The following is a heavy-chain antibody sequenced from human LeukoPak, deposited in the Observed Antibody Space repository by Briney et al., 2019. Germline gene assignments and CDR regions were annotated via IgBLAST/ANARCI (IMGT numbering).Heavy chain of an antibody. Sequence: GASVKVSCKDSGYTFTTYGISWVRQAPGHGLEWMGYISGRSDDENYADNFQGRLTMTTDTSTNTAYMELGSLTSDDTAVYYCARDWDGRTDCFGPWGQGTLVTVSS. CDR2: ISGRSDDE. J-gene: IGHJ5*02. CDR3: ARDWDGRTDCFGP. D-gene: IGHD1-26*01. CDR1: GYTFTTYG. V-gene: IGHV1-18*01.